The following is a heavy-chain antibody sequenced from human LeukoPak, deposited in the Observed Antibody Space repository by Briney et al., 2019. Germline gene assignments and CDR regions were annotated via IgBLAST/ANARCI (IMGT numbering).Heavy chain of an antibody. CDR1: GFTFSTYW. J-gene: IGHJ4*02. Sequence: GGSLRLSCAASGFTFSTYWMSWVRQAPGKGLEWVANIKQDGSDKFYVDSVKGRFTISRDNAKNSMYLQMNSLRAEDTAVYYCARARDSSGSDYFDYWGQGTLVTVSS. D-gene: IGHD3-22*01. CDR2: IKQDGSDK. CDR3: ARARDSSGSDYFDY. V-gene: IGHV3-7*03.